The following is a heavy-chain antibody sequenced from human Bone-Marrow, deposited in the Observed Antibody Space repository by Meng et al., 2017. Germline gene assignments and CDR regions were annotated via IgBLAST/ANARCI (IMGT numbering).Heavy chain of an antibody. D-gene: IGHD3-9*01. Sequence: GASLNISCKGSAYSFTSYWIGWLRQMPGKRLEWMGIIYPGDSDTRYSPSFQGQGTTSADKSISTAYLQWSSLKASDTAMYYCARRDDILTGYAFDIWGQGTMVTVSS. J-gene: IGHJ3*02. CDR2: IYPGDSDT. CDR3: ARRDDILTGYAFDI. V-gene: IGHV5-51*01. CDR1: AYSFTSYW.